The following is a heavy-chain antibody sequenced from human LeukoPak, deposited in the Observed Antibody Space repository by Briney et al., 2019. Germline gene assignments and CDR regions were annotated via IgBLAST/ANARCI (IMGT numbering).Heavy chain of an antibody. Sequence: GGSLRLSCAASGFTFSSYDMHWVRQATGKGLEWVSAIGTAGDTYYPGSVKGRFTISRENAKNSLYLQMNSLRAGDTAVYYCVRGGRDFWSGYYGLYYFDYWGQGTLVTVSS. CDR3: VRGGRDFWSGYYGLYYFDY. J-gene: IGHJ4*02. CDR1: GFTFSSYD. CDR2: IGTAGDT. D-gene: IGHD3-3*01. V-gene: IGHV3-13*01.